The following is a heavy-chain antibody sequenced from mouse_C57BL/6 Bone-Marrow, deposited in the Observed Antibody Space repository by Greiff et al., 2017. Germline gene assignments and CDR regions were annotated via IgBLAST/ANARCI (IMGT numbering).Heavy chain of an antibody. CDR2: IDPNSGGT. D-gene: IGHD2-2*01. CDR3: ARGKWLGPYYYAMDY. Sequence: VQLQQSGAELVKPGASVKLSCKASGYTFTSYWMHWVKQRPGRGLEWIGRIDPNSGGTNYNEKFKSKATLTVDKPSSTAYMQLRSLTSEDSAVYYCARGKWLGPYYYAMDYWGQGTSVTVSS. J-gene: IGHJ4*01. V-gene: IGHV1-72*01. CDR1: GYTFTSYW.